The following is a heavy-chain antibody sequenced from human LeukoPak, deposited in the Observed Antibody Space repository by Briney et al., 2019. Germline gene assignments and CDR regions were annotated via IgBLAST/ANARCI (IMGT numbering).Heavy chain of an antibody. Sequence: SETLSLTCTVSGGSISSYYWSWIRQPPGKGLEWIGYIYYSGSTNYNPSLKSRVTISVDTSKNQFSLKLSSVTAADTAVYYCARGYSNYGDWFDPWGQGTLATVSS. CDR1: GGSISSYY. CDR2: IYYSGST. D-gene: IGHD4-11*01. V-gene: IGHV4-59*01. CDR3: ARGYSNYGDWFDP. J-gene: IGHJ5*02.